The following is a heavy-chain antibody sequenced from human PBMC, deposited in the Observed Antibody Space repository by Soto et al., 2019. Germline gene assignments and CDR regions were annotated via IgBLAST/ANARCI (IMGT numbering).Heavy chain of an antibody. J-gene: IGHJ4*02. Sequence: DSGPTLVNPTQTLTLTCNFSGFSRSTGGVGVAWVRQPPGKALEWLTLIYWNGETRTSPSLENRLTVTKDASKNQVALTMTNMDPVDPATYYFSHISPFAHYNIHYWGQGLRVTVSS. D-gene: IGHD1-20*01. CDR2: IYWNGET. CDR1: GFSRSTGGVG. CDR3: SHISPFAHYNIHY. V-gene: IGHV2-5*01.